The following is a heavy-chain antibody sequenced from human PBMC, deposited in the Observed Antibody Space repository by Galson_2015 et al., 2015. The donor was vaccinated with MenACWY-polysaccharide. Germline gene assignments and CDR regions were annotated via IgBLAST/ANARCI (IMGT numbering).Heavy chain of an antibody. V-gene: IGHV3-23*01. J-gene: IGHJ6*02. D-gene: IGHD5-12*01. Sequence: SLRLSCAASGSTFNSYVMNWVRQAPGKGLEWVSAISGSGGTTYHADSVKGRFTISRDNSKNTLYLQFNSVRAEDTAVYYCAKGWGGYGNYYYYGMDVWAKGPRSPSP. CDR1: GSTFNSYV. CDR2: ISGSGGTT. CDR3: AKGWGGYGNYYYYGMDV.